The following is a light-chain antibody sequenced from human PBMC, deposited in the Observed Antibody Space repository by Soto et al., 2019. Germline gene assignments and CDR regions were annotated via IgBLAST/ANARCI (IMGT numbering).Light chain of an antibody. CDR3: QQYNTWPRT. J-gene: IGKJ1*01. CDR1: QGIKDY. V-gene: IGKV3-15*01. Sequence: EIVMTQSPATLSVSPGERATLSCRASQGIKDYVAWFQQKPGQAPRLLIYGASTRATAIPARFSGSGSGTEFTLSISSLQSEDFAVYYCQQYNTWPRTFGQVTKVETK. CDR2: GAS.